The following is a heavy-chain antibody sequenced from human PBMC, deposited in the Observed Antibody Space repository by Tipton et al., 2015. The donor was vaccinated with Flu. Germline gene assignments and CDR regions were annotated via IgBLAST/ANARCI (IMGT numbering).Heavy chain of an antibody. D-gene: IGHD2-21*01. V-gene: IGHV3-73*01. J-gene: IGHJ5*02. CDR3: TRQGDIVVVIAPEGFESNGFDP. CDR2: IRSKANSYAT. Sequence: GSLRLSCAASGFTFSGSAMHWVRQASGKGLEWVGRIRSKANSYATAYAASVKGRFTISRDDSKNTAYLQMNSLKTEETAVYYGTRQGDIVVVIAPEGFESNGFDPWDQGTLVTVSS. CDR1: GFTFSGSA.